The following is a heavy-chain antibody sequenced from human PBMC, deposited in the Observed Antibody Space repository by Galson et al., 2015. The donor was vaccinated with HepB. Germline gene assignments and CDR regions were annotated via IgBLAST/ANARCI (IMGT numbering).Heavy chain of an antibody. CDR3: ARGRWSRLSETPFDF. V-gene: IGHV4-61*01. Sequence: ETLSLTCPVSGGSVSRGTYFWGWLRQPPGKGLEWIGYIYYSRSNYYNPSLKSRVTISLYTSKNQFSLELSSVTAADTDVYYCARGRWSRLSETPFDFWGQGTLVTVSS. J-gene: IGHJ4*02. CDR2: IYYSRSN. D-gene: IGHD2-15*01. CDR1: GGSVSRGTYF.